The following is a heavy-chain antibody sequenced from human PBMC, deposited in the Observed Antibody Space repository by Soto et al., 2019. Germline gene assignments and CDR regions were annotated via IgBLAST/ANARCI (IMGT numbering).Heavy chain of an antibody. CDR2: ISNNGINK. V-gene: IGHV3-30*18. Sequence: QVQLVESGGGVVQPGRSLRLSCAASGFTFRTYGMHWVRQAPGKGLEWLAVISNNGINKYYADSVKGRFTISRENSKDTLFLQMNSLRGEDTAIYYCAKVIRADSTSSNFYYYSGLDVWGQGTKVTVSS. CDR1: GFTFRTYG. J-gene: IGHJ6*02. CDR3: AKVIRADSTSSNFYYYSGLDV. D-gene: IGHD6-6*01.